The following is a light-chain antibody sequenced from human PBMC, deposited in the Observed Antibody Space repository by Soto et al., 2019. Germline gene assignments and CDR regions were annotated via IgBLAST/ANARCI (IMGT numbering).Light chain of an antibody. Sequence: DIQMTQSPSSLSASVGDRVTITCQASQDIKNYLNWYQQKPGKAPKLLIYAASNLETGVPSRFSGSGSGTDFTFTISSLQPEDIATYYCQQYDYLWTFGQGTKVEIK. CDR3: QQYDYLWT. V-gene: IGKV1-33*01. CDR1: QDIKNY. J-gene: IGKJ1*01. CDR2: AAS.